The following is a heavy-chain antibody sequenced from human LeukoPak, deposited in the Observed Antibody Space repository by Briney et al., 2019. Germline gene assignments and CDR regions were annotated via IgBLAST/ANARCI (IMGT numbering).Heavy chain of an antibody. Sequence: SETLSLTCSVSGGSINSNSHHWDWIRQAPGKGLEWIGNIYYSGTTSYNPSLKSRVTISVDTSKNQFSLKLSSVTAADTAVYYCARGRPDSRQQLPYYYYMDVWGKGTTVTVSS. CDR1: GGSINSNSHH. D-gene: IGHD6-13*01. CDR3: ARGRPDSRQQLPYYYYMDV. CDR2: IYYSGTT. V-gene: IGHV4-39*07. J-gene: IGHJ6*03.